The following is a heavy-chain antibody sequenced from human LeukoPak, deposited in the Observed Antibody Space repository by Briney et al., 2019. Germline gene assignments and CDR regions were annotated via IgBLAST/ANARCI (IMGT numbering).Heavy chain of an antibody. J-gene: IGHJ4*02. CDR3: ARYYDSSGYYLGPFGY. Sequence: GGSLRLSCAASGFTFDDYGMSWVRQAPGEGLEWVSGINWDGGSTGYADSVKGRFTISRDNAKNSLYLQMNSLRAEDTALYYCARYYDSSGYYLGPFGYWGQGTLVTVSS. CDR2: INWDGGST. V-gene: IGHV3-20*04. D-gene: IGHD3-22*01. CDR1: GFTFDDYG.